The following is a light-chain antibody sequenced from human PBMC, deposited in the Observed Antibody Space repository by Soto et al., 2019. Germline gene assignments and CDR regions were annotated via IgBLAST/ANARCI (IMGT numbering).Light chain of an antibody. V-gene: IGKV1-5*01. Sequence: IHMTHSPSTLSASFGYRFTITCRASENISGWLAWYQQKPGRAPKLLIYDASSLQGGVPSRFSGSGSGTEFTLTISSLQPEDFATYYCQQYNSYSRTFGQGTKVDIK. J-gene: IGKJ1*01. CDR3: QQYNSYSRT. CDR1: ENISGW. CDR2: DAS.